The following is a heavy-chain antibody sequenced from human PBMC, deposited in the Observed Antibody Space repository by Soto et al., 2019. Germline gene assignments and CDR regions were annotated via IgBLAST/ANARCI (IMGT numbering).Heavy chain of an antibody. CDR2: IIPMFGTA. D-gene: IGHD3-22*01. V-gene: IGHV1-69*01. J-gene: IGHJ4*02. CDR3: ARVESSGYDFTFHY. CDR1: GGTFSNYA. Sequence: QVQLVQSGAEVKKPGSSVKVSCKASGGTFSNYAISWVRQAPGQGLGWMGGIIPMFGTATYAQKFQGRVTIIADAATRTADRGLSSLRSWDSAVYYCARVESSGYDFTFHYWGKGTLVAVSS.